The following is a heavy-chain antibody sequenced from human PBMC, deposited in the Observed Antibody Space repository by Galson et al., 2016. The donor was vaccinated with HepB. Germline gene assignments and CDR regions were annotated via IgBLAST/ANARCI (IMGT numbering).Heavy chain of an antibody. CDR1: GYTFTNYG. J-gene: IGHJ3*02. CDR3: ARDRSGDMITFGGVSRDGYDM. Sequence: SVKVSCKASGYTFTNYGISWVRQAPGQGLEWMGWSGPYNGNTKYAQKFQGRVTMTTDTSTSTAYMELRSLRSDDTAVYYCARDRSGDMITFGGVSRDGYDMWGQGTVVIVSS. D-gene: IGHD3-16*01. CDR2: SGPYNGNT. V-gene: IGHV1-18*04.